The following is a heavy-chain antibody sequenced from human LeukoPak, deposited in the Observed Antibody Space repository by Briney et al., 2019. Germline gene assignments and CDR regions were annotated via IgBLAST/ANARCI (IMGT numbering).Heavy chain of an antibody. D-gene: IGHD3-10*01. CDR1: GYTFTSYD. J-gene: IGHJ5*02. CDR2: ISAYNGNT. CDR3: ARDRRTSLWFGELSRFDP. V-gene: IGHV1-18*01. Sequence: ASVKVSCKASGYTFTSYDISWVRQAPGQGLEWMGWISAYNGNTNYAQKLQGRVTMTTDTSTSTAYMELRSLRSDDTAVYYCARDRRTSLWFGELSRFDPWGQGTLVTVSS.